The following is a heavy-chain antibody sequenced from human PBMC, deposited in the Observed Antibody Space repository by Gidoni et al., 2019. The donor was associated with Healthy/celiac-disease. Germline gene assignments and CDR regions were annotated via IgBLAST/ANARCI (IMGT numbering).Heavy chain of an antibody. Sequence: QVQLVESGGGVVQPGRSLRLSCAASGFTFRSYGMHWVRQAPGKGLEWVAVISYDGSNKYYADSVKGRFTISRDNSKNTLYLQMNSLRAEDTAVYYCAKGFSQITMIVGPDAFDIWGQGTMVTVSS. D-gene: IGHD3-22*01. J-gene: IGHJ3*02. CDR3: AKGFSQITMIVGPDAFDI. CDR1: GFTFRSYG. CDR2: ISYDGSNK. V-gene: IGHV3-30*18.